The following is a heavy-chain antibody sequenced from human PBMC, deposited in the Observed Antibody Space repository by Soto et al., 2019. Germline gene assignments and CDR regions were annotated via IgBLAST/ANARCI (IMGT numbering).Heavy chain of an antibody. CDR1: GYTFTGYY. J-gene: IGHJ6*02. CDR3: ARDLTAMVPPPGRYYYYGMDV. D-gene: IGHD5-18*01. V-gene: IGHV1-2*02. CDR2: INPNSGGT. Sequence: ASVKVSCKASGYTFTGYYMHWVRQAPGQGLEWMGWINPNSGGTNYAQKFQGRVTMTRDTSISTAYMELSRLRSDDTAVYYCARDLTAMVPPPGRYYYYGMDVWGQGTTVTVSS.